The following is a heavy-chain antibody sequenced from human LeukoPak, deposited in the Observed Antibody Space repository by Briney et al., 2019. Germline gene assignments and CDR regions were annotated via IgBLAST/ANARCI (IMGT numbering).Heavy chain of an antibody. CDR2: IIPIFGTA. CDR1: GGTFSSYA. Sequence: ASVKVSCKACGGTFSSYAISWVRQAPGQGLEWMGGIIPIFGTANYAQKFQGRVTITADKSTSTAYMELSSLSSEDTAVYYCAREPTPPDYGDYVGYFDYWGQGTLVTVSS. CDR3: AREPTPPDYGDYVGYFDY. J-gene: IGHJ4*02. D-gene: IGHD4-17*01. V-gene: IGHV1-69*06.